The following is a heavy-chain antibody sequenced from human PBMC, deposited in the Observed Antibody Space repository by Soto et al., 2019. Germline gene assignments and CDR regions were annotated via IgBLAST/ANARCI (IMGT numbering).Heavy chain of an antibody. Sequence: QVQLVQSGAEVRKPGASVKLSCQTSGYPFTSYHMHWVRQAPGQGLEWMGVINPSEGRTRYSQKFQDRVTMTRDTSTSTVYMELSRLRSEDTATYFCARGREYSFGYNWFDPWGQGTLLTVSS. J-gene: IGHJ5*02. D-gene: IGHD4-4*01. CDR3: ARGREYSFGYNWFDP. CDR1: GYPFTSYH. V-gene: IGHV1-46*01. CDR2: INPSEGRT.